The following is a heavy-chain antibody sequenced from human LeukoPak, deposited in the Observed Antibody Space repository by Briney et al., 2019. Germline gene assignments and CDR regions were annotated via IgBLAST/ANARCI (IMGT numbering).Heavy chain of an antibody. V-gene: IGHV4-39*01. CDR1: GGSISSSSYY. Sequence: PSETLSLTCTVSGGSISSSSYYWGWIRQPPGKGLEWIGSIYYSGSTYYNPSLNSRVTISVDTSTNQFSLKLSSVTAADTAVYYCARLGRFLEWFSDYWGQGTLVTVSS. J-gene: IGHJ4*02. CDR3: ARLGRFLEWFSDY. CDR2: IYYSGST. D-gene: IGHD3-3*01.